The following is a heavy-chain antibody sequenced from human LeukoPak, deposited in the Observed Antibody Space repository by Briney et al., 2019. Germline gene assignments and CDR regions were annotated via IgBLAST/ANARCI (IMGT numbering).Heavy chain of an antibody. V-gene: IGHV6-1*01. CDR1: VDNVYSGRVA. CDR2: TYYRSKWYE. Sequence: SQTLSLTCDISVDNVYSGRVAWNWIRQSPSRGIEWLGRTYYRSKWYEDYAPSVKSRINVNLDTSKMELFLQLKSVTPEDTAVYYCARGQKTAFDYWGEGTLVTVS. CDR3: ARGQKTAFDY. J-gene: IGHJ4*02. D-gene: IGHD2-21*02.